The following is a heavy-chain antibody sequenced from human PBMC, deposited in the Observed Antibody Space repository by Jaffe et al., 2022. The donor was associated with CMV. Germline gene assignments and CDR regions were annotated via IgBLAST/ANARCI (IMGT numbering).Heavy chain of an antibody. Sequence: EVQLVESGGGLVKPGGSLRLSCAASGFTFNTYSIHWVRQTPGKGLEWVSSITSSSTYIYYADSIKGRFTISRDNAKNSLYLQMNSLRAEDTGVYHCAREGDYGDNIELGWFDPWGQGTLVTVSS. V-gene: IGHV3-21*02. CDR2: ITSSSTYI. CDR3: AREGDYGDNIELGWFDP. CDR1: GFTFNTYS. D-gene: IGHD4-17*01. J-gene: IGHJ5*02.